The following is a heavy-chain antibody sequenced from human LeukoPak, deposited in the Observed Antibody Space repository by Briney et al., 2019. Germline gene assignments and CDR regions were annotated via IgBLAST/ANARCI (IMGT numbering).Heavy chain of an antibody. J-gene: IGHJ3*02. D-gene: IGHD1-26*01. Sequence: GGSLRLSCAASGFTVSSNYMSWVRQAPGKGLEWVSVIYSGGSTYYADSVKGRFTISRDNSKNTLYLQMNSPRAEDTAVYYCARDRGGSPLPDDAFDIWGQGTMVTVSS. CDR2: IYSGGST. CDR1: GFTVSSNY. V-gene: IGHV3-66*01. CDR3: ARDRGGSPLPDDAFDI.